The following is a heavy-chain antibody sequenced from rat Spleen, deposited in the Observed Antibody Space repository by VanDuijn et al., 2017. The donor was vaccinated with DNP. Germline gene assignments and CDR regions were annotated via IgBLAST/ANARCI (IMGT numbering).Heavy chain of an antibody. CDR2: INTGSGGT. V-gene: IGHV1-43*01. D-gene: IGHD1-2*01. Sequence: QVQLQQSGAELAKPGSSVMISCRASGYTFTSYYIGWIKQTTGQGLEYLGYINTGSGGTNYNEKFKGKATLTVDKSSSTAFMQVSSLTPDDSAVYYCARWSSYRDWFVYWGQGTLVTVSS. J-gene: IGHJ3*01. CDR1: GYTFTSYY. CDR3: ARWSSYRDWFVY.